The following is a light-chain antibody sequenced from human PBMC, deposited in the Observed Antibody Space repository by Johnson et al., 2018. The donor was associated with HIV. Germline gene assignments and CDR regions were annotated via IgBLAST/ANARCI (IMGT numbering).Light chain of an antibody. CDR1: SSNVGSSF. CDR2: ENN. CDR3: GTWDSSLSASYV. V-gene: IGLV1-51*01. J-gene: IGLJ1*01. Sequence: QAVLTQPPSVSAAPGQTVTISCSGSSSNVGSSFVSWYRQVPGTAPKLLIYENNKRPSGIPDRFSGSKSGTSATLGITGLQTGDEADYYCGTWDSSLSASYVFGTGTKVTVL.